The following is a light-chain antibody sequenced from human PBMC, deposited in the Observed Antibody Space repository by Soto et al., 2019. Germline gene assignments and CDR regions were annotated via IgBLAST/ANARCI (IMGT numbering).Light chain of an antibody. J-gene: IGLJ3*02. CDR1: SSDVCGYNY. CDR2: DVS. Sequence: QSALTQPRSVSGSPGQSVTISCTGTSSDVCGYNYVSWYQQHPGKAPKLVIYDVSKRPSGVPDRFSGSKSGNTASLTISGLQAEDEADYYCCSYAGTSLWVFGGGTKLTVL. V-gene: IGLV2-11*01. CDR3: CSYAGTSLWV.